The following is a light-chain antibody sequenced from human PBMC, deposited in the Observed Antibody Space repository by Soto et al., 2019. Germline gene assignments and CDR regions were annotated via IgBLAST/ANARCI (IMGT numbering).Light chain of an antibody. V-gene: IGLV1-47*01. CDR2: RNN. Sequence: QSVLTQPPSASGTPGQRVTISCSGSSSNIGSHDVHWYQQVPGTAPKLLIYRNNQRPSGVPDRFSGSKSGTSASLAISGLRPEDEGDYYCATWDDSLSGLVVFGGGTKLTVL. CDR3: ATWDDSLSGLVV. CDR1: SSNIGSHD. J-gene: IGLJ2*01.